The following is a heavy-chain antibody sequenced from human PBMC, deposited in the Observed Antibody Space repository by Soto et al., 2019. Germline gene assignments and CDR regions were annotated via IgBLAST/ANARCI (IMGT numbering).Heavy chain of an antibody. J-gene: IGHJ6*03. CDR2: LSGSGGNT. CDR1: GFTFSDYA. D-gene: IGHD3-10*01. V-gene: IGHV3-23*01. Sequence: GGSLRLSCAASGFTFSDYALSWVRQAPGKGLEWVSGLSGSGGNTYHADSVRGRFTISRDNSKNTLYLQMNSLRAEDTAVYCCAKAIRGRYYYMDVWGKGTTVTVSS. CDR3: AKAIRGRYYYMDV.